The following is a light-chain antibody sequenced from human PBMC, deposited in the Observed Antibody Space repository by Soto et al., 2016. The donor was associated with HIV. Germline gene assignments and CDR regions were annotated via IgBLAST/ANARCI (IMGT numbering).Light chain of an antibody. CDR3: NSRDSRGNHYV. CDR2: NKN. Sequence: SSELTQDPAVSVALGQTVRITCQGDSLKIYYASWYQLKPGQAPILVIYNKNNRPSGIPDRFSGSSSGNTASLTITGAQAEDEADYYCNSRDSRGNHYVFGTGTEVTVL. CDR1: SLKIYY. J-gene: IGLJ1*01. V-gene: IGLV3-19*01.